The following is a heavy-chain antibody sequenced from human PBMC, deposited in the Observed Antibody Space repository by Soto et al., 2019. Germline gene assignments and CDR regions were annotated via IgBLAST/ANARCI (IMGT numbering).Heavy chain of an antibody. D-gene: IGHD7-27*01. CDR2: IYDSGNT. V-gene: IGHV4-59*12. J-gene: IGHJ6*02. CDR3: ATCQLGEYYYDMAI. CDR1: GASIYTYY. Sequence: RSLTCNVSGASIYTYYWNWIRQSPGKGLEWIGEIYDSGNTRYNPSLKSRVTISKDTSKNELSLKLNSVTVADTAVYYCATCQLGEYYYDMAIWGQGTKVTVS.